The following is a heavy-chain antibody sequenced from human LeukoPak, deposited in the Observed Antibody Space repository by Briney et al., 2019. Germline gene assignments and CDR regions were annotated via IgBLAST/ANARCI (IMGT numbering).Heavy chain of an antibody. CDR3: AREAGAPYGMDV. J-gene: IGHJ6*02. D-gene: IGHD3-10*01. Sequence: PSETLSLTCSVSGCSFSGYYWHWLRQPPGKGLECIGNIYYSGSAYYNPSLKSRVTISVDSSKNQFSLKLTSVTAADTAVYYCAREAGAPYGMDVGCQGTAVTVS. V-gene: IGHV4-59*01. CDR2: IYYSGSA. CDR1: GCSFSGYY.